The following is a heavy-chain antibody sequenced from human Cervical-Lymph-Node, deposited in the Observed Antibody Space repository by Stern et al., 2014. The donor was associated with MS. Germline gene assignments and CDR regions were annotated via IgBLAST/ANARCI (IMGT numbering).Heavy chain of an antibody. CDR3: ARDGIVVAEDALDI. D-gene: IGHD3-22*01. Sequence: QLVQSGGGVVQPGKSLRLSCVASGFTFSDYGMHWVRQAPGKGLEWGGTIWSDVTNKFYAGSLEGRFTISRDNSKNTLYLEMKGLRADDSGRYYCARDGIVVAEDALDIWGQGTLVTVS. V-gene: IGHV3-33*01. CDR1: GFTFSDYG. CDR2: IWSDVTNK. J-gene: IGHJ3*02.